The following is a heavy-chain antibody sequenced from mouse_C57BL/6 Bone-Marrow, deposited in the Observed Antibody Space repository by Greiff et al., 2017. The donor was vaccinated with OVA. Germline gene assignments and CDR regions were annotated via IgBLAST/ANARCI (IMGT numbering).Heavy chain of an antibody. CDR2: IDPSDSYT. V-gene: IGHV1-50*01. J-gene: IGHJ2*01. Sequence: QVQLQQPGAELVKPGASVKLSCKASGYTFTSYWMQWVKQRPGQGLEWIGEIDPSDSYTNYNQKFKGKATLTVDTSSSTAYMQLSSLTSEDSAVYYCASPYYGSSYYFDYWGQGTTLTVSS. CDR3: ASPYYGSSYYFDY. CDR1: GYTFTSYW. D-gene: IGHD1-1*01.